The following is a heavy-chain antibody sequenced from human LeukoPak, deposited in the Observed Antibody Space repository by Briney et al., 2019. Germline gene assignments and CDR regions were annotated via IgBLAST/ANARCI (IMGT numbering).Heavy chain of an antibody. V-gene: IGHV4-61*02. CDR2: IYTSGST. Sequence: KTSETLSLTCTVSGGSISSGSYYWSWIRQPAGKGLEWIGRIYTSGSTNYNPSLKSRVTISVDTSKNQFSLKLSSVTAADTAVYYCARDRCSGGSCYSPRSPNWFDPWGQGTLVTVSS. J-gene: IGHJ5*02. CDR1: GGSISSGSYY. D-gene: IGHD2-15*01. CDR3: ARDRCSGGSCYSPRSPNWFDP.